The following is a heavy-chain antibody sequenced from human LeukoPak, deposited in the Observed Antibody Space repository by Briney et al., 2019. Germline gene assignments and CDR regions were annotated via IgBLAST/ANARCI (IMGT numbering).Heavy chain of an antibody. CDR3: AIQLVS. CDR2: IYPGGTT. CDR1: EFTVSSSY. V-gene: IGHV3-66*04. Sequence: GGSLRLSCAASEFTVSSSYMTWVRQAPGKGLEWVSIIYPGGTTYYTDSVRGRFTISRDNSKNTLYLQMNSLRAEDTAVYYCAIQLVSWGQGTLVTVSS. J-gene: IGHJ4*02.